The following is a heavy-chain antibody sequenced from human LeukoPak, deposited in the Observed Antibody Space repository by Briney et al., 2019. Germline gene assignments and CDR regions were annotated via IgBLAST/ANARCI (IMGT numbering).Heavy chain of an antibody. CDR3: TRSYYDLLTGPDY. Sequence: GGSLRLSCAASGFIFSNYNMNWVRQAPGKGLEWVSSISSTSTYIYYADSLKGRFTVSRDNANNSLYLQMNGLRVEDTAVYYCTRSYYDLLTGPDYWGQGTLVTVSS. D-gene: IGHD3-9*01. V-gene: IGHV3-21*01. CDR2: ISSTSTYI. J-gene: IGHJ4*02. CDR1: GFIFSNYN.